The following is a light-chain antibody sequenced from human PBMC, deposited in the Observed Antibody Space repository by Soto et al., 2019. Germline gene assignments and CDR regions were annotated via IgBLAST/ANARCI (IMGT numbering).Light chain of an antibody. CDR2: EDR. J-gene: IGLJ1*01. CDR1: DIGSES. V-gene: IGLV3-21*02. Sequence: SYELTQPPSVSAAPGQTARITCGGDDIGSESVHWYQQKPGQAPVLVVYEDRARPSGIPERISGSNSGNTATLTISRVEDGDEADYYCQVWDSSNYHYVFGSGTKVTVL. CDR3: QVWDSSNYHYV.